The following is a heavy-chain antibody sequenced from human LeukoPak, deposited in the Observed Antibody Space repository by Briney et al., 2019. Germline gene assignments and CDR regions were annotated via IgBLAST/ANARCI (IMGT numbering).Heavy chain of an antibody. CDR1: GFTFDDYA. CDR3: AKDSAHGVWSSTSNWFDP. D-gene: IGHD2-2*01. Sequence: GGSLRLSCAASGFTFDDYALHWVRQAPGKGLEWVSGISWNSGSIGYADSVKGRFTISRDNAKNSLYLQMNSLRAEDTALYYCAKDSAHGVWSSTSNWFDPWGQGTLVTVSS. V-gene: IGHV3-9*01. J-gene: IGHJ5*02. CDR2: ISWNSGSI.